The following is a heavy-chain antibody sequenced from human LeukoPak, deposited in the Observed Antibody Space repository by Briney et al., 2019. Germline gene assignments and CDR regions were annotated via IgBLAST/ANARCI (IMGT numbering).Heavy chain of an antibody. J-gene: IGHJ6*03. CDR2: ISGSGGST. CDR1: GFTFSSYA. V-gene: IGHV3-23*01. D-gene: IGHD2-2*01. CDR3: AREAWGSTRYYYYMDV. Sequence: PGGSLRLSCAASGFTFSSYAMSWVRQAPGKGLEWVSAISGSGGSTYYADSVKGRFTISRDNSKNTLYLQMNSLRAEDTAVYYCAREAWGSTRYYYYMDVWGKGTTVTVSS.